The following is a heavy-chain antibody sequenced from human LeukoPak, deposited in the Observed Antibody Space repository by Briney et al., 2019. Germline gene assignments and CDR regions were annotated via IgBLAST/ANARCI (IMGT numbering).Heavy chain of an antibody. CDR3: AMDPYGDYVGMGYFQH. CDR1: GFTFSSYV. V-gene: IGHV3-23*01. D-gene: IGHD4-17*01. J-gene: IGHJ1*01. Sequence: GGSLRLSCAASGFTFSSYVMSWVRQAPGKGLEWVSAISGNGGSTYYADSVKGRFTISRDNSKNTLYLQMNSLRAEDTAVYYCAMDPYGDYVGMGYFQHWGQGTLVTVSS. CDR2: ISGNGGST.